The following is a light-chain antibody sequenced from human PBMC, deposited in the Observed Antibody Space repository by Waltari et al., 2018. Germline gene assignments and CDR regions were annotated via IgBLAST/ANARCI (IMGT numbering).Light chain of an antibody. V-gene: IGKV1-39*01. CDR3: QQTHTTLYT. CDR1: KSIRTS. CDR2: DAY. Sequence: DIQLTQSPSSLSALVGDRVTITCRPGKSIRTSLHWYQQKPGKAPQLLISDAYSLQSGVPSRFSGSGSGTDFSLTISSLQPEDFATYYCQQTHTTLYTFGQGTKLEIK. J-gene: IGKJ2*01.